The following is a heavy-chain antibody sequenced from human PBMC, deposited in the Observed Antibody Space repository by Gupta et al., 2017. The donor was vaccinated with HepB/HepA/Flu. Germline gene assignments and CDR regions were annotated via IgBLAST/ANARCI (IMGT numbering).Heavy chain of an antibody. J-gene: IGHJ4*02. D-gene: IGHD3-10*01. CDR1: GFSFSYYE. Sequence: EVQLVESGGGLVQPGGSLRLTCAASGFSFSYYEMNWVRQAPGKGLEWVSSISSSGSTIFYADSVKGRFTISRDNAKNSLYLQRNSLRVDDTAVYYCARDTPVELGTIYFSDWGQGTLVTVSS. CDR2: ISSSGSTI. CDR3: ARDTPVELGTIYFSD. V-gene: IGHV3-48*03.